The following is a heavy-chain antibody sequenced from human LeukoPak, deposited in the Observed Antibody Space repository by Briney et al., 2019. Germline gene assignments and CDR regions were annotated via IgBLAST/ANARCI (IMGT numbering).Heavy chain of an antibody. CDR2: IKTDGSEK. Sequence: GGSLRLSCEASGFTFSSYWMSWVRQAPGKGLGWAANIKTDGSEKYYVDSAKGRFTISRDNAKNSLYLQMNSLRAEDTAVYYCARDYTGYFPWGQGTLVIVSS. D-gene: IGHD3-9*01. CDR3: ARDYTGYFP. J-gene: IGHJ5*02. V-gene: IGHV3-7*03. CDR1: GFTFSSYW.